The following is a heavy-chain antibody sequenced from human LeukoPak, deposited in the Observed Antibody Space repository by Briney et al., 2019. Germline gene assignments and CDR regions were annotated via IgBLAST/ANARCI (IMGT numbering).Heavy chain of an antibody. CDR3: AKDYYDSSGYFPYYFDY. J-gene: IGHJ4*02. Sequence: PGGTLRLSCAASGFTFSSYAMSWVRQAPGKGLEWVSAISGSGGSTYYADSVKGRFTISRDNSKNTLYLQMNSLRAEDTAVYYCAKDYYDSSGYFPYYFDYWGQGTLVTVSP. CDR1: GFTFSSYA. V-gene: IGHV3-23*01. CDR2: ISGSGGST. D-gene: IGHD3-22*01.